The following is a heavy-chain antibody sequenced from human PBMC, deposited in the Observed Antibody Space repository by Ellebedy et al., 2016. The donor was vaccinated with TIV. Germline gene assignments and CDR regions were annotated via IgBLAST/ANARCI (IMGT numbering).Heavy chain of an antibody. CDR3: ATTSGYGSGWYGRNDD. CDR1: GFAFSSYV. J-gene: IGHJ4*02. CDR2: ITGSGGGS. V-gene: IGHV3-23*01. D-gene: IGHD6-19*01. Sequence: PGGSLRLSCAASGFAFSSYVMSWVRQAPGKGLEWVSSITGSGGGSYFAGSVKGRFTIARDNSRNTLYLQMNSLRAEDTAVYYCATTSGYGSGWYGRNDDWGQGTLVTVSS.